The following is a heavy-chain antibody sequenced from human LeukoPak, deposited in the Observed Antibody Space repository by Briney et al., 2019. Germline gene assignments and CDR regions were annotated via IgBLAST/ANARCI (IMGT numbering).Heavy chain of an antibody. V-gene: IGHV3-74*01. CDR3: ARGVHLAGHLVDF. CDR2: IESDGSV. D-gene: IGHD3-10*01. J-gene: IGHJ4*02. Sequence: PGGSLRLSCAASEFIFSNYWMHWIRQAPGKGLLWVSRIESDGSVSYADSVKGRFTISRDNAKNTLYLQMNSLRAEDTAVYYCARGVHLAGHLVDFWGQGTLVTVSS. CDR1: EFIFSNYW.